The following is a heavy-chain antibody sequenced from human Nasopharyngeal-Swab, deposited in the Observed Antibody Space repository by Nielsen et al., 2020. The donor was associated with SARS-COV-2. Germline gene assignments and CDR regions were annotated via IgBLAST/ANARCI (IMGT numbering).Heavy chain of an antibody. CDR3: ATENGGVGGSSTSLLPYYYYYGMDV. Sequence: ASVKVSCKVSGYTLTELSMHWVRQAPGKGLEWMGGFDPEDGETIYAQKFQGRVTMTEDTSIDTAYMELSSLRSEDTAVYYCATENGGVGGSSTSLLPYYYYYGMDVWGQGTTVTVSS. CDR1: GYTLTELS. J-gene: IGHJ6*02. D-gene: IGHD2-2*01. V-gene: IGHV1-24*01. CDR2: FDPEDGET.